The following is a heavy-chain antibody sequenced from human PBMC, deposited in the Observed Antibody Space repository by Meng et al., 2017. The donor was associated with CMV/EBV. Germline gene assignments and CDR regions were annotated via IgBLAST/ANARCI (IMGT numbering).Heavy chain of an antibody. J-gene: IGHJ4*02. V-gene: IGHV4-4*07. Sequence: QVTLQESGPGPVKPPETLSLTCTVSGGSISSYYWSWIRQPAGKGLEWIGRIYTSGSTNYNPSLKSRVTMSVDTSKNQFSLKLSSVTAADTAVYYCARHGDTAMVVGIDYWGQGTLVTVSS. CDR1: GGSISSYY. D-gene: IGHD5-18*01. CDR3: ARHGDTAMVVGIDY. CDR2: IYTSGST.